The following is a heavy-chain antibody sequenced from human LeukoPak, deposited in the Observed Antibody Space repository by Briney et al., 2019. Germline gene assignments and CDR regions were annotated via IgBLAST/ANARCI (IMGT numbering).Heavy chain of an antibody. J-gene: IGHJ6*03. V-gene: IGHV3-30*04. Sequence: GGSLRLSCAASGFTFSSYAMHWVRQAPGKGLEWVAVISYDGSNKYYADSVKGRFTISRDNSKNTLYLQMNSLRPEDTAVYYCAKDSIVYYYYYMDVWGKGTTVTVSS. CDR1: GFTFSSYA. D-gene: IGHD3-16*02. CDR3: AKDSIVYYYYYMDV. CDR2: ISYDGSNK.